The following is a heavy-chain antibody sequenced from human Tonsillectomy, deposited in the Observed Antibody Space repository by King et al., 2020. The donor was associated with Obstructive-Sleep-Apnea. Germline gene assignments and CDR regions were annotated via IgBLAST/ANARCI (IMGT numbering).Heavy chain of an antibody. V-gene: IGHV4-59*08. CDR2: IDYSGST. D-gene: IGHD6-13*01. J-gene: IGHJ4*02. CDR1: GGSISSYY. CDR3: ARGSQPGTDSRWYSFDY. Sequence: VQLQESGPGLVKPSETLSLTCTVSGGSISSYYWSWIRQPPGKGLEWIGYIDYSGSTNYNPSLTSRVTISVDTSKNQFFLKLSSVTAADPAVYYCARGSQPGTDSRWYSFDYWGQGTLVTVSS.